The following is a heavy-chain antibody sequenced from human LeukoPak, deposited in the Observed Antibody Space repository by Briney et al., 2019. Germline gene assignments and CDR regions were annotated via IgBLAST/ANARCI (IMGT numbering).Heavy chain of an antibody. J-gene: IGHJ3*02. CDR1: GFTFDDNA. V-gene: IGHV3-9*01. D-gene: IGHD6-19*01. CDR2: ISWNSGSI. CDR3: AKGYNIAVADDAFDI. Sequence: GRSLRLFCAASGFTFDDNAMHWVRQAPGKGLEWVSGISWNSGSIGYADSVKGRFTISRDNAKNSLYLQMNSLRAEDTALYYCAKGYNIAVADDAFDIWGQGTMVTVSS.